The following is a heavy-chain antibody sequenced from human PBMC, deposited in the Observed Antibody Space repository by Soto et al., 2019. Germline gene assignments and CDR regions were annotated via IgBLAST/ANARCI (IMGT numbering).Heavy chain of an antibody. D-gene: IGHD3-10*01. V-gene: IGHV3-23*01. CDR3: AKAPTNYGSGSYYYY. Sequence: EVQLLESGGGLVQHGGSLRLSCAASGVTFSSYAMSWVRQAPGKGLEWVSAISGSGGSTYYADSVKGRFTISRDNSKNPLYLQMNSLRAVDTAVYYCAKAPTNYGSGSYYYYWGQGTLVTVSS. CDR1: GVTFSSYA. CDR2: ISGSGGST. J-gene: IGHJ4*02.